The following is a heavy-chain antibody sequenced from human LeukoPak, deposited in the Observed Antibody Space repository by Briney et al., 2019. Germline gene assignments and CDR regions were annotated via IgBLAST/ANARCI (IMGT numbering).Heavy chain of an antibody. J-gene: IGHJ4*02. CDR3: ARLAPLTYYYDSSGYSTPQYYFDY. CDR1: GGSISSYY. V-gene: IGHV4-59*08. Sequence: PSETLSLTCTVSGGSISSYYWSWIRQPPGKGLEWIGYIYYSGSTNYNPSPKSRVTISVDTSKNQFSLKLSSVTAADTAVYYCARLAPLTYYYDSSGYSTPQYYFDYWGQGTLVTVSS. D-gene: IGHD3-22*01. CDR2: IYYSGST.